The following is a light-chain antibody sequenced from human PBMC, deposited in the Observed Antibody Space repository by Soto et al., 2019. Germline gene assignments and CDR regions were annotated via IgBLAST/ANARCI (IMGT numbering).Light chain of an antibody. V-gene: IGKV3-11*01. CDR1: RSVSSS. Sequence: EIVLTQSPATLSLSPGEGATLSCRAGRSVSSSVAWYQQKPGQAPRLLIYDASNRATGIPVRFSGSGSGTDFTLTISSIEPEDFAVYYCQQRSDWVTFGGGTKVEL. CDR3: QQRSDWVT. J-gene: IGKJ4*02. CDR2: DAS.